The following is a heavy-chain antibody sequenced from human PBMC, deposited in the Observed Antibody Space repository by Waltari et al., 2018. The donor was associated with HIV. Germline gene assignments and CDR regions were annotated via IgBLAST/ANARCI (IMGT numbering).Heavy chain of an antibody. Sequence: QVELDASGSGLVKPSQTLSFTCFVSGYSMKTECGNYMWAWLRQSVGKDLEWIVHIPTGGTTNYNPSLKSRVFIEIDKSKKSFSIKVNSVTAADTAVYYCARSPKQWLSCRVTFFDFWGPGTLVTVSP. J-gene: IGHJ2*01. D-gene: IGHD6-19*01. CDR1: GYSMKTECGNYM. CDR3: ARSPKQWLSCRVTFFDF. CDR2: IPTGGTT. V-gene: IGHV4-61*02.